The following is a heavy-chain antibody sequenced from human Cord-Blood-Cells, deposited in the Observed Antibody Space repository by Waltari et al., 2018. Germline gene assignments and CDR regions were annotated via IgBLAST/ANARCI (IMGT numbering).Heavy chain of an antibody. V-gene: IGHV4-59*08. Sequence: QVQLQESGPGLVKPSETLSLTCTVFGGSISSYYWSWIRQPPGKGLEWIGYIYYSGSTNYNPSLKSRVTISVDTSKNQFSLKLSSVTAADTAVYYCARLSYYDSSDLGTYYYYGMDVWGQGTTVTVSS. CDR2: IYYSGST. J-gene: IGHJ6*02. CDR3: ARLSYYDSSDLGTYYYYGMDV. CDR1: GGSISSYY. D-gene: IGHD3-22*01.